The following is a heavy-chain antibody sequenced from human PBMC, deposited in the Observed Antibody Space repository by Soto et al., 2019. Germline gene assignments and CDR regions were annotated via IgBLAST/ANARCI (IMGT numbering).Heavy chain of an antibody. D-gene: IGHD2-2*01. V-gene: IGHV3-30*18. CDR1: GFTFNTFG. CDR2: ISYDGSDK. CDR3: AKSPNFYCSSYHCYKYYFDY. Sequence: QEQLVESGGGVVLPGRSRRLSCAASGFTFNTFGMHWVRQAPGKGLEWVAVISYDGSDKYYSDSVRGRFTISRDNSMNTLYLQMNSLRTEDTAVYYCAKSPNFYCSSYHCYKYYFDYWGQGTLVTVSS. J-gene: IGHJ4*02.